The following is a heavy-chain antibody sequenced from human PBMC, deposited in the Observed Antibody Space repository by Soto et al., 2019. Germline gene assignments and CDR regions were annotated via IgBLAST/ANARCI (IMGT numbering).Heavy chain of an antibody. CDR2: IVPLSGAT. Sequence: QVQLVQSGAEMKKPGSSVKVSCKASGGYLNNYLITWVRQAPGQGLEWLGEIVPLSGATNSAQKFQGRVTITADDSTKTAYMELRSLRPEYTAMYFCARGGVDTVTFDYWGQGTLVTVSS. D-gene: IGHD5-18*01. CDR1: GGYLNNYL. CDR3: ARGGVDTVTFDY. J-gene: IGHJ4*02. V-gene: IGHV1-69*01.